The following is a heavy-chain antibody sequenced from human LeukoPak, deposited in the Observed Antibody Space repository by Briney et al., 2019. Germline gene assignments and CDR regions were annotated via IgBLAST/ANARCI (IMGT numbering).Heavy chain of an antibody. V-gene: IGHV1-18*01. CDR2: ISAYNGNT. D-gene: IGHD3-10*01. J-gene: IGHJ4*02. CDR3: ARNSSYDSGSFDY. CDR1: GYTFISYG. Sequence: ASVKVSCKASGYTFISYGISWVRQAPGQALEWMGWISAYNGNTNYAQKLQGRVTMRIDTSTSTAYMELRCVTSHDTAVYYCARNSSYDSGSFDYWGQGTLVTVSS.